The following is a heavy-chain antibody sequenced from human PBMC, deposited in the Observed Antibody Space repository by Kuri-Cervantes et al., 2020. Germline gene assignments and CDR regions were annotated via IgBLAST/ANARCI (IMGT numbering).Heavy chain of an antibody. Sequence: GGSLRLSCAASGFTFSSYWMSWVRQTPGKGLEWVSYISSSSNTIYYADSVKGRFTISRDNAKNSLYLQMSSLRDEDTAVYYCARLSGLGFDYWGQGTLVTVSS. CDR1: GFTFSSYW. D-gene: IGHD6-25*01. V-gene: IGHV3-48*02. CDR2: ISSSSNTI. CDR3: ARLSGLGFDY. J-gene: IGHJ4*02.